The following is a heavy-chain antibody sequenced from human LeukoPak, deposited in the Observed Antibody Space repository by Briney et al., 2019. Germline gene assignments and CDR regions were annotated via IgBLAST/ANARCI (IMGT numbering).Heavy chain of an antibody. J-gene: IGHJ4*02. CDR1: GGSFSGYY. CDR3: ARVKGAYSKGLDY. D-gene: IGHD3-16*01. Sequence: SETLSHTCAVYGGSFSGYYWSWIRQPPGKGLEWIGEINHSGSTNYNPSLKSRVTISVDTSKNQFSLKLSSVTAADTAVYYCARVKGAYSKGLDYWGQGTLVTVSS. V-gene: IGHV4-34*01. CDR2: INHSGST.